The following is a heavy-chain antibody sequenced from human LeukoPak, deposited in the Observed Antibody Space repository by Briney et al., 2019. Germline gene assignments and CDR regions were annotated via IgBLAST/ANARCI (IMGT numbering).Heavy chain of an antibody. Sequence: GGSLRLSCAASGFTFSSYAMHWVRQAPGKGLEWVSSISSSSSYIYYADSVKGRFTISRDNAKNSLYLQMNSLRAEDTAVYYCARDIRYCSGGSCYLRYYGMDVWGQGTTVTVSS. CDR2: ISSSSSYI. CDR3: ARDIRYCSGGSCYLRYYGMDV. J-gene: IGHJ6*02. D-gene: IGHD2-15*01. V-gene: IGHV3-21*01. CDR1: GFTFSSYA.